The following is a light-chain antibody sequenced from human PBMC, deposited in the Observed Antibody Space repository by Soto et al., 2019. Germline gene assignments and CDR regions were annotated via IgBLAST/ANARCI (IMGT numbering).Light chain of an antibody. Sequence: QSVLTQPPSVSGAPGQRVTISCTGSSSNIGADYDVYWYQQLPGTAPKLLIYGNSRRPSGVPDRFSGSKSGTSASLAITGLQAEDEADYYCQSYDSSLSGSGVFGTGTKVTVL. CDR2: GNS. V-gene: IGLV1-40*01. CDR1: SSNIGADYD. CDR3: QSYDSSLSGSGV. J-gene: IGLJ1*01.